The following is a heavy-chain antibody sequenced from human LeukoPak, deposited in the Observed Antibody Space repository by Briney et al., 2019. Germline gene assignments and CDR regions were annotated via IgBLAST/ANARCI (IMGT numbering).Heavy chain of an antibody. Sequence: AGSLRLSCAASGFTFSSSWMHWVRQPPRKGLVWVSRINTDGRTTTYADSVKGRFTISRDNAKSTVYLQMNSLRPEDTALYYCAKSLGSQDYRGQGTLVTVSS. V-gene: IGHV3-74*01. CDR3: AKSLGSQDY. CDR2: INTDGRTT. CDR1: GFTFSSSW. D-gene: IGHD6-19*01. J-gene: IGHJ4*02.